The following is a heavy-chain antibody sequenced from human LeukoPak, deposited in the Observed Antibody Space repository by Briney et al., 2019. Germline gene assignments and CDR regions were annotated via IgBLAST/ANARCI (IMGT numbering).Heavy chain of an antibody. Sequence: QPGGSLRLSCATSGFTFSSYAMSWVRQAPGKGLEWVAVISYDGSNKYYADFVKGRFTISRDNSKNTLYLQMNSLRAEDTAVYYCAYSGTYWGQGTLVTVSS. CDR2: ISYDGSNK. CDR1: GFTFSSYA. J-gene: IGHJ4*02. D-gene: IGHD6-19*01. V-gene: IGHV3-30*03. CDR3: AYSGTY.